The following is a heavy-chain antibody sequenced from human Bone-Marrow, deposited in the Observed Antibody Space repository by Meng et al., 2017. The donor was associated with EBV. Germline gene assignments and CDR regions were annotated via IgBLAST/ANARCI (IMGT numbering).Heavy chain of an antibody. CDR3: ARAPLVVVPISGWSRWFDP. Sequence: QVQLQESGPGLVKPSGTLSLTCAVSGGSISSSNWWSWVRQPPGKGLEWIGEIYHSGSTNYNPSLKSRVTISVDKSKNQFSLKLSSVTAADTAVYYCARAPLVVVPISGWSRWFDPWGQGTLVTVSS. CDR1: GGSISSSNW. CDR2: IYHSGST. D-gene: IGHD2-2*01. V-gene: IGHV4-4*02. J-gene: IGHJ5*02.